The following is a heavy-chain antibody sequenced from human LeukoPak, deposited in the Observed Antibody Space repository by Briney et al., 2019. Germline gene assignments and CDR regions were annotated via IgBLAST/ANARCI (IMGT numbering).Heavy chain of an antibody. CDR2: IYYSGST. CDR3: ASQGPFITVTRGLSFDY. CDR1: GGSISSSGYY. J-gene: IGHJ4*02. D-gene: IGHD4-11*01. Sequence: SETLSLTCTVSGGSISSSGYYWGWIRQPPGKGLEWIGSIYYSGSTYYNPSLKSRVTISVDTSKNQFSLKLSSVTAADTAVYYCASQGPFITVTRGLSFDYWGQGTLVTVSS. V-gene: IGHV4-39*01.